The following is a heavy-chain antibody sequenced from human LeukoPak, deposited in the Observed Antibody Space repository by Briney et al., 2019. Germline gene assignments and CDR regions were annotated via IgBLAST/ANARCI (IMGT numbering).Heavy chain of an antibody. V-gene: IGHV4-59*08. J-gene: IGHJ4*02. Sequence: SETLSLTCTVSGGSISSYYWSWIRQPPGKGLEWMGYIYYSGSTNYNPSLKSRVTISVDTSKTQFSLKLSSVTAADTAVYYCARHRGVANFDYWGQGNLDSVSS. D-gene: IGHD2-15*01. CDR1: GGSISSYY. CDR3: ARHRGVANFDY. CDR2: IYYSGST.